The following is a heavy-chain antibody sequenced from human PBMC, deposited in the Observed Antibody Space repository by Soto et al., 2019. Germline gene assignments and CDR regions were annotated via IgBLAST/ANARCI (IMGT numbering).Heavy chain of an antibody. CDR3: ARGEDGSGSYWVGRPLSRVDY. V-gene: IGHV1-8*01. CDR1: GYTFTSYD. D-gene: IGHD3-10*01. J-gene: IGHJ4*02. CDR2: MNPNSGNT. Sequence: ASVKVSCKASGYTFTSYDINWVRQATGQGLEWMGWMNPNSGNTGYAQKFQGRVTMTRNTSISTAYMELSSLRSEDTAVYYCARGEDGSGSYWVGRPLSRVDYWGQGALVTVSS.